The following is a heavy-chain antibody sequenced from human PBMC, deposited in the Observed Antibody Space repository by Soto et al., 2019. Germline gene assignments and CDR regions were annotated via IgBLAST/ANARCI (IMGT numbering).Heavy chain of an antibody. CDR1: GGSTSSYY. Sequence: SETLSLTCTVSGGSTSSYYWSWIRQPPGKGLEWIGYIYYSGSTNYNPSLKSRVTISVDTSKNQFSLKLSSVTAADTAVYYCARAHSSSWYRYFDYWGQGTLVTVSS. CDR2: IYYSGST. D-gene: IGHD6-13*01. V-gene: IGHV4-59*01. J-gene: IGHJ4*02. CDR3: ARAHSSSWYRYFDY.